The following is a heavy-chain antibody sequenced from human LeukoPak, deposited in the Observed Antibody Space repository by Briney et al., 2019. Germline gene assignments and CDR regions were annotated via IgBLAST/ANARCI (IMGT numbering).Heavy chain of an antibody. J-gene: IGHJ4*02. CDR3: ARALRSYSSGWYGTSYYFDY. V-gene: IGHV4-39*07. Sequence: PSETLSLTCTVSGGSISSSSYYWGWIRQPPGKGLEWIGSIYYSGSTYYNPSLKSRVTISVDTSKNQFSLKLSSVTAADTAVYYCARALRSYSSGWYGTSYYFDYWGQGTLVTVSS. CDR2: IYYSGST. CDR1: GGSISSSSYY. D-gene: IGHD6-19*01.